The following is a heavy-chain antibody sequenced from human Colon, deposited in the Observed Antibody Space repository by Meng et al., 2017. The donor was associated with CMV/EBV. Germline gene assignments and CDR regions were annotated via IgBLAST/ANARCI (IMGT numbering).Heavy chain of an antibody. CDR1: SVSSRSYY. CDR3: AGEDVINNYISWWFDP. CDR2: VYDTEST. Sequence: SVSSRSYYWRWIRPPPGKGLEWIGYVYDTESTNYSPSLQSRVTISVDTSKNQFSLRLSSVTAADTAVYYCAGEDVINNYISWWFDPWGQRTLVTVSS. J-gene: IGHJ5*02. D-gene: IGHD1-1*01. V-gene: IGHV4-61*01.